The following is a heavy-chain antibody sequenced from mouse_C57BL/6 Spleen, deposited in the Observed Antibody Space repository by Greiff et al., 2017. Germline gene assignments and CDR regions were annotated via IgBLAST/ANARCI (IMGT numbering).Heavy chain of an antibody. CDR1: GYTFTSYW. V-gene: IGHV1-55*01. D-gene: IGHD4-1*01. CDR3: ARIGRYAMDD. CDR2: IYPGSGST. J-gene: IGHJ4*01. Sequence: VQLQQPGAELVKPGASVKMSCKASGYTFTSYWITWVKQRPGQGLEWIGDIYPGSGSTNYNGKFKSKATLTVDTSSSTAYMQLSSLTSEDSAVYCCARIGRYAMDDWGQGTSVTVSS.